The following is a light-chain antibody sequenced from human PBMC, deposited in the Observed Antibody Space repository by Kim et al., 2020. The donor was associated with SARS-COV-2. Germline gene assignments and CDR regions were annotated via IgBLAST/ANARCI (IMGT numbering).Light chain of an antibody. V-gene: IGKV3-20*01. J-gene: IGKJ2*03. CDR3: QQYGGSPLYS. CDR1: QTVTGNY. CDR2: DAS. Sequence: PGEGATLPCRARQTVTGNYLMWYQQKAGQAPRLLIYDASSRATGIPDRFSGSGSGTDFTLTISRLEPEDFAVYYCQQYGGSPLYSFGQGTKLEI.